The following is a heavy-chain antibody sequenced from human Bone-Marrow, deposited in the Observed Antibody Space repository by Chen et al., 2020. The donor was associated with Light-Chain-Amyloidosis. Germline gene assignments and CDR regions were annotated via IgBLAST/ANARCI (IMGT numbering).Heavy chain of an antibody. CDR3: ASPVFGVVIEGGGMDV. D-gene: IGHD3-3*01. CDR1: GGTFSSYA. Sequence: QVQLVQSGAEVKKPGSSVKVSCKASGGTFSSYAISWVRQAPGQGLEWMGRIIPILGIANYAQKFQGRVTITADKSTSTAYMELSSLRSEDTAVYYCASPVFGVVIEGGGMDVWGQGTTVTVSS. V-gene: IGHV1-69*04. J-gene: IGHJ6*02. CDR2: IIPILGIA.